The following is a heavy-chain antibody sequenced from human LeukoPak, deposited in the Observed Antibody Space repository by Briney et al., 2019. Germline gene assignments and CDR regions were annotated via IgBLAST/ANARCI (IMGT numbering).Heavy chain of an antibody. CDR3: ARGGYNRPPLDY. CDR2: INPNSGGT. CDR1: GYTFTSNG. V-gene: IGHV1-2*02. J-gene: IGHJ4*02. Sequence: ASVKVSCKASGYTFTSNGITWVRQAPGQGLEWMGWINPNSGGTNYAQKFQGRVTMTRDTSISTAYMELSRLRSDDTAVYYCARGGYNRPPLDYWGQGTLVTVSS. D-gene: IGHD5-24*01.